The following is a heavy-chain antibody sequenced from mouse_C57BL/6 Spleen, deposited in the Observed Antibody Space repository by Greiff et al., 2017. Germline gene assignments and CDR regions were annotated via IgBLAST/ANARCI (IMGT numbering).Heavy chain of an antibody. CDR2: ISSGGDYI. V-gene: IGHV5-9-1*02. D-gene: IGHD2-4*01. Sequence: EVKLVESGEGLVKPGGSLKLSCAASGFTFSSYAMSWVRQTPEKRLEWVAYISSGGDYIYYADTVKGRFTISRDNARNTLYLQMSSLKSEDTAMYYCTRNYDYDHWYFDVWGTGTTVTVSS. CDR3: TRNYDYDHWYFDV. CDR1: GFTFSSYA. J-gene: IGHJ1*03.